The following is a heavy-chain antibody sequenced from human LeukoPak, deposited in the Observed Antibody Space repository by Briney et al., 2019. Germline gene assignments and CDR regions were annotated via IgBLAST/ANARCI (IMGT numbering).Heavy chain of an antibody. J-gene: IGHJ6*02. D-gene: IGHD3-22*01. CDR1: GFTVSSNY. V-gene: IGHV3-53*01. CDR3: ARAPYYYDSSGYLYYYGMDV. Sequence: TGGSLRLSCAASGFTVSSNYMSWVRQAPGKGLEWVSVIYSGGSTYYADSVKGRFTISRDNSKNTLYLQMNSLRAEDTAVYYCARAPYYYDSSGYLYYYGMDVWGQGTTVTVSS. CDR2: IYSGGST.